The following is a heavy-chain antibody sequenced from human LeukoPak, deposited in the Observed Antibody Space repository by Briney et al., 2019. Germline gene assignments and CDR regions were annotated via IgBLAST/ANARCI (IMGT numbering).Heavy chain of an antibody. D-gene: IGHD3-22*01. CDR2: IYYSGST. CDR3: ARGGSSGPRDY. CDR1: GGSISSYY. J-gene: IGHJ4*02. V-gene: IGHV4-59*01. Sequence: SETLSLTCTVSGGSISSYYWSWIRQPPGKGLEWIGYIYYSGSTNYNPSLKSRGTISVDQSKNQFSLKLSSVPAADTAVYYCARGGSSGPRDYWGQGTLVTVSS.